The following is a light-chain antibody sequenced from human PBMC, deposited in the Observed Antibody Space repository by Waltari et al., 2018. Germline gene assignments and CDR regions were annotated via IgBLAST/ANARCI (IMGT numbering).Light chain of an antibody. CDR2: DVS. CDR1: SSDVGRYDY. V-gene: IGLV2-14*03. J-gene: IGLJ3*02. Sequence: QSALTQPASVSGSPGQSIPISCPGTSSDVGRYDYVSWYQQHPGKAPKLMIYDVSSRPSGVSNRFSGSKSGNTASLTISGLQAEDEADYYCNSYASGSNGVFGGGTRLTVL. CDR3: NSYASGSNGV.